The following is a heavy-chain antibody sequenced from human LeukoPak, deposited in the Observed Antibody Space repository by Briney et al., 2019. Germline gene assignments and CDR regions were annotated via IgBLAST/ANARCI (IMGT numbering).Heavy chain of an antibody. CDR3: ARDRDSSGWYVGQPDY. CDR2: ISAYNGNT. J-gene: IGHJ4*02. V-gene: IGHV1-18*01. CDR1: GYTFTSYG. Sequence: ASVKVSCKASGYTFTSYGISWVRQAPGQGLEWMGWISAYNGNTNYAQKLQGRVTMTTDTSTSTAYMELRSLRSDDTAVYYCARDRDSSGWYVGQPDYWGQGTLVTVSP. D-gene: IGHD6-19*01.